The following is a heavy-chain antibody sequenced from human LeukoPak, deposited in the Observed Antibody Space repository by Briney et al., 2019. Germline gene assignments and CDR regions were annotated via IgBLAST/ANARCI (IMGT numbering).Heavy chain of an antibody. CDR2: IKQDGSEK. CDR3: ARDEYDILTGEELDY. J-gene: IGHJ4*02. Sequence: QPGGSLRLSCAASGFTFSSYWMSWVRQAPGKGLEWVANIKQDGSEKYYVDSVKGRFTISRDNAKNSLYLQMNSLRAEDTAVYYCARDEYDILTGEELDYWGQGTLVTVSS. CDR1: GFTFSSYW. D-gene: IGHD3-9*01. V-gene: IGHV3-7*03.